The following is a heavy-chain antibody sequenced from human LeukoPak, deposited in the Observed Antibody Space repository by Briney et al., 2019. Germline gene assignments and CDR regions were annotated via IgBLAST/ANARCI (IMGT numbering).Heavy chain of an antibody. CDR3: AKGARRFLEWLLDYYYYMDV. V-gene: IGHV3-23*01. J-gene: IGHJ6*03. Sequence: PGGSLRLSCAASGFTFSSYAMSWVRQAPGKGLEWVSAISGSGGSTYYADSVKGRFTISRDNSKNTLYLQMNSLRAEDTAVYYGAKGARRFLEWLLDYYYYMDVWGKGTTVTVSS. CDR2: ISGSGGST. CDR1: GFTFSSYA. D-gene: IGHD3-3*01.